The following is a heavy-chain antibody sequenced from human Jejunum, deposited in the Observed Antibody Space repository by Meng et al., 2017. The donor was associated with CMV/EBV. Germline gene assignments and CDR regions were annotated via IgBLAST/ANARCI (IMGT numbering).Heavy chain of an antibody. Sequence: NSATWNWIRQSPSRGLEWLGRTYYSSKWYNNSTVSVKNRITINPDTSQNQFSLQLNSVTPEDTAVYYCARGTTYCDTARCSEYFQQWGQGTLVTVSS. V-gene: IGHV6-1*01. CDR1: NSAT. CDR2: TYYSSKWYN. D-gene: IGHD2-21*01. CDR3: ARGTTYCDTARCSEYFQQ. J-gene: IGHJ1*01.